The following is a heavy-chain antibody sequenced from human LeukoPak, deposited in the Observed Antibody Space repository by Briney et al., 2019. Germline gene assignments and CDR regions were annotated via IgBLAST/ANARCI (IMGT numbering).Heavy chain of an antibody. CDR1: GFTFSSYE. CDR2: ISNSGSST. CDR3: ASLYSTNY. J-gene: IGHJ4*02. V-gene: IGHV3-23*01. Sequence: PGGSLRLSCAASGFTFSSYEMNWVRQAPGKGLEWVSGISNSGSSTYYADSVKGRFTISRDNSKNMLYLQMNSLRTEDTALYYCASLYSTNYWGQGTLVTVSS. D-gene: IGHD5-18*01.